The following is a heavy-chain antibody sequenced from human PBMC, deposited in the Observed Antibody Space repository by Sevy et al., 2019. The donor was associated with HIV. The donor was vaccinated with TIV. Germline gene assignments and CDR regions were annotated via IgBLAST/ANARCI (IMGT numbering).Heavy chain of an antibody. Sequence: SLRLSCAASGFTFDDYAMHWVRQAPGKGLEWVSGISWNSGSIGYADSVKGRFTISRDNAKNSLYLQMNSLRAEDTALYYCAKETHAESYSSGWFFSYYGMDVWGQGTTVTVSS. CDR3: AKETHAESYSSGWFFSYYGMDV. CDR2: ISWNSGSI. CDR1: GFTFDDYA. J-gene: IGHJ6*02. V-gene: IGHV3-9*01. D-gene: IGHD6-19*01.